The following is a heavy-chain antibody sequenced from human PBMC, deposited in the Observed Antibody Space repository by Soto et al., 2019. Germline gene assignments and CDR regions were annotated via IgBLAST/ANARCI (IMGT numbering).Heavy chain of an antibody. CDR2: IYHSGST. V-gene: IGHV4-4*02. Sequence: QVQLQESGPGLVKPSGTLSLTCEVSGDSITSSNWWTWVRQPPGKGLEWIGEIYHSGSTNTNPSLKSRVTVSVAKSKNQFALKLRSVTAADTAVYYCARDAGGYLDYWGQGTLVTVSS. D-gene: IGHD2-15*01. CDR1: GDSITSSNW. CDR3: ARDAGGYLDY. J-gene: IGHJ4*02.